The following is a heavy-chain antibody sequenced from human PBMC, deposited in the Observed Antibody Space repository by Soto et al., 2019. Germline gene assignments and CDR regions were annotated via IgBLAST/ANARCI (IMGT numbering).Heavy chain of an antibody. CDR1: GVTFSSYA. CDR3: ARAGFLDIVVVAARGDYYYYYGMDV. D-gene: IGHD2-15*01. Sequence: GASVKVSCKASGVTFSSYAISWVRQAPGQGLEWMGGIIPIFGTANYAQKFQGRVTITADKSTSTAYMELSSLRSEDTAVYYCARAGFLDIVVVAARGDYYYYYGMDVWGQGTTVTVSS. J-gene: IGHJ6*02. CDR2: IIPIFGTA. V-gene: IGHV1-69*06.